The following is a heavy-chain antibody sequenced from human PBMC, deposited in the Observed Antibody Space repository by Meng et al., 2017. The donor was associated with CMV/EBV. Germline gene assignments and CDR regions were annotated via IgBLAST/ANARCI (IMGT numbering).Heavy chain of an antibody. J-gene: IGHJ4*02. V-gene: IGHV3-30-3*01. CDR1: GFTFSSYA. CDR3: ARGDYFDY. CDR2: ISYDGSNK. Sequence: QVPLGGSGGGVVRPGRPLRPSCAASGFTFSSYAMHWVRQAPGKGLEWVAVISYDGSNKYYADSVKGRFTISRDNSKNTLYLQMNSLRAEDTAVYYCARGDYFDYWGQGTLVTVSS.